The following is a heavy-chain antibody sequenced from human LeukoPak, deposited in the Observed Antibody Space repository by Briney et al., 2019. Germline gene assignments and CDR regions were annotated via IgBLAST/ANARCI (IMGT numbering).Heavy chain of an antibody. CDR3: ARGGTLIRGVMSGMDV. D-gene: IGHD3-10*01. Sequence: GRSLRLSCAASGFTFADYAMHWVRQAPGKGLEWVSGISWNSDSIGYADSVKGRYTISRDNAKNSLYLQMNSLRAEDTAVYYCARGGTLIRGVMSGMDVWGQGTTVTVSS. V-gene: IGHV3-9*01. CDR1: GFTFADYA. CDR2: ISWNSDSI. J-gene: IGHJ6*02.